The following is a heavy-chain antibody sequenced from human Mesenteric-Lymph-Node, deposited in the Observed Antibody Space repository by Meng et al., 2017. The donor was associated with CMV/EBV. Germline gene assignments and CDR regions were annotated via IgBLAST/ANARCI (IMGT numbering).Heavy chain of an antibody. Sequence: CAISGDSVSSNTAAWSWFKQSPSRGLEWLGRTYYRSNWFSDYALSVRGRVIINPDTSKNHFSLHLNSVTPEDTAVYYCARGNLFFDSWGQGTLVTVSS. CDR1: GDSVSSNTAA. J-gene: IGHJ4*02. CDR3: ARGNLFFDS. CDR2: TYYRSNWFS. V-gene: IGHV6-1*01. D-gene: IGHD2-21*01.